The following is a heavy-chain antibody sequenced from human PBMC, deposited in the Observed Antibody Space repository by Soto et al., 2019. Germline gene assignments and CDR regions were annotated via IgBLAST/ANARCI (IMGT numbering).Heavy chain of an antibody. CDR1: GYSFTSYW. CDR3: ASITGTDSGYYYYYGMDV. D-gene: IGHD1-20*01. Sequence: GESLKISCKGSGYSFTSYWIGWVRQMPGKGLEWMGIIYPGDSDTRYSPSFQGQVTISADKSISTAYLQWSSLKASDTAMYYCASITGTDSGYYYYYGMDVWGQGTTVTVSS. J-gene: IGHJ6*02. CDR2: IYPGDSDT. V-gene: IGHV5-51*01.